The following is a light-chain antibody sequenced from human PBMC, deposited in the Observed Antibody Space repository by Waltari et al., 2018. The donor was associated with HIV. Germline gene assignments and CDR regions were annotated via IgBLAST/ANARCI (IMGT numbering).Light chain of an antibody. Sequence: DIQMTQSPSTLSASVGDRVTITCRASQSISSWLAWYQQKPGKAPKVLISKASSLESGVPSRFSGSGSGTEFTLTISSLQPDDLATYYCQQYYSYPLTFGGGTKVQIK. CDR3: QQYYSYPLT. J-gene: IGKJ4*01. V-gene: IGKV1-5*03. CDR1: QSISSW. CDR2: KAS.